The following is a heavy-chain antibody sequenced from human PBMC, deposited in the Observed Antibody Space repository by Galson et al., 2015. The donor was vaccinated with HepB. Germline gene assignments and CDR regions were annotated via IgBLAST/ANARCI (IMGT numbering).Heavy chain of an antibody. D-gene: IGHD2-2*01. V-gene: IGHV4-59*01. J-gene: IGHJ5*02. Sequence: LSLTCTVSGGSISGYYWSWIRQPPGEGLEWIGYIYHSGSTNYNPSLKSPVTISVDTSKNQFSLKLTSVTAADTAVYYCARTHYCSSFTCRWFDPWGQGTLVTVSS. CDR1: GGSISGYY. CDR2: IYHSGST. CDR3: ARTHYCSSFTCRWFDP.